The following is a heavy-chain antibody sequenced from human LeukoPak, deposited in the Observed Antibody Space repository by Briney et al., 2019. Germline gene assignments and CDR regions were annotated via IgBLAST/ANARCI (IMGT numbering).Heavy chain of an antibody. J-gene: IGHJ4*02. CDR3: ARSELLWFGGVNSGFDY. Sequence: SETLSLTCTVSGGSISSSSYYWGWIRQPPGKGLEWIGSIYYSGSTYYNPSLKSRVTISLDTSKNQFSLKLRSVTAADTAVYYCARSELLWFGGVNSGFDYWGQGTLVTVSS. D-gene: IGHD3-10*01. V-gene: IGHV4-39*07. CDR1: GGSISSSSYY. CDR2: IYYSGST.